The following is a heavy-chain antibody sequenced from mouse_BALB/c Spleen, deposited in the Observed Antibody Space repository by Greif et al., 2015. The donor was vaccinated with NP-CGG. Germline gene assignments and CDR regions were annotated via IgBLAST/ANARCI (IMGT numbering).Heavy chain of an antibody. CDR1: GFTFSSYA. D-gene: IGHD2-1*01. J-gene: IGHJ4*01. CDR2: ISSGGSYT. CDR3: ARQDYGNLVDY. Sequence: EVMLVEPGGGLVKPGGSLKLSCAASGFTFSSYAMSWVRQTPEKRLEWVATISSGGSYTYYPDSVKGRFTISRDNAKNPLYLQMSSLRSEDTAMYYCARQDYGNLVDYWGQGTSVTVSS. V-gene: IGHV5-9-1*01.